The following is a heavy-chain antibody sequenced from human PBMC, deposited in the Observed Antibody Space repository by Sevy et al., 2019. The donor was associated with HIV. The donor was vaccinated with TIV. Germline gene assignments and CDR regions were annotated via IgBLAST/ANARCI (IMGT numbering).Heavy chain of an antibody. CDR1: GGSISSSSYY. D-gene: IGHD1-20*01. Sequence: SETLSLTCTVSGGSISSSSYYWGWIRQPPGKGLEWIGSIYYSGSTYYNPSLKSRVTISVDTSKNQFSLKLSSVTAADTAVSYCARRLVITGTTAGGYFDYWGQGTLVTVSS. V-gene: IGHV4-39*01. CDR2: IYYSGST. CDR3: ARRLVITGTTAGGYFDY. J-gene: IGHJ4*02.